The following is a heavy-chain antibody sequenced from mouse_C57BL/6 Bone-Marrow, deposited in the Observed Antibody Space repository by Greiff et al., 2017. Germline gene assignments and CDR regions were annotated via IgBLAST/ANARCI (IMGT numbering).Heavy chain of an antibody. CDR1: GFTFSDYG. CDR3: ARHAITTGFAY. CDR2: ISNLAYSI. Sequence: DVKLVESGGGLVQPGGSLKLSCAASGFTFSDYGMAWVRQAPRKGPEWVAFISNLAYSIYYADTVTGRFTISKENAKNTLYLEMSSLRSEDTAMYCCARHAITTGFAYWGQGTLVTVSA. J-gene: IGHJ3*01. V-gene: IGHV5-15*01. D-gene: IGHD1-2*01.